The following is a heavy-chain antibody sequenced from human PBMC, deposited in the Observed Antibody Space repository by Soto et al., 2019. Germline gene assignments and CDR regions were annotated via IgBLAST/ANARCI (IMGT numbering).Heavy chain of an antibody. D-gene: IGHD1-1*01. CDR1: GFTFSSYG. CDR3: ALSWYSYYFDL. Sequence: PWGSLRLSCAASGFTFSSYGMHWVRQAPGKGLEWVAVIWYDGSDKYYADSVKGRFTISRDNSKNTLYLQVNSLRAEDTAVYYCALSWYSYYFDLWGQGTLVTVSS. V-gene: IGHV3-33*08. J-gene: IGHJ4*02. CDR2: IWYDGSDK.